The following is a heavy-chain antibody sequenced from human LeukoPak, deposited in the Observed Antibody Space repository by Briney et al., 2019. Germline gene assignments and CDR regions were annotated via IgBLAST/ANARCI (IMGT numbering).Heavy chain of an antibody. V-gene: IGHV3-21*01. Sequence: PGGSLRLSCAASGITFNRSWMNWVRQAPGKGLEWVSSISSSSSYIYYADSVKGRFTISRDNAKNSLYLQMNSLRAEDTAVYYCARQGLVGATNADYWGQGTLVTVSS. CDR3: ARQGLVGATNADY. CDR2: ISSSSSYI. J-gene: IGHJ4*02. D-gene: IGHD1-26*01. CDR1: GITFNRSW.